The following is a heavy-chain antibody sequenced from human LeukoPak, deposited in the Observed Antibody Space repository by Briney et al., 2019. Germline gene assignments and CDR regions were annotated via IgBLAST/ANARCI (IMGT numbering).Heavy chain of an antibody. CDR3: ASLGYCSSTSCYLFDY. D-gene: IGHD2-2*01. CDR2: IIPIFGTA. CDR1: GGTFSSYA. V-gene: IGHV1-69*06. Sequence: ASVKVSCKASGGTFSSYAISWVRQAPGQGLEWMGRIIPIFGTANYAQKFQGRVTITAGKSTSTAYMELSSLRSEDTAVYYCASLGYCSSTSCYLFDYWGQGTLVTVSS. J-gene: IGHJ4*02.